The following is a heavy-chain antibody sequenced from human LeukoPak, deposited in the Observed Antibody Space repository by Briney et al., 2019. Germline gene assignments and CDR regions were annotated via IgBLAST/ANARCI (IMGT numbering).Heavy chain of an antibody. CDR2: INPSDGST. J-gene: IGHJ6*02. Sequence: ASVKVSCKASGYSFTSYHMHWVRQAPGQGLEWMGIINPSDGSTSYAQKFHGRVTLTRDTSTSTVYMELSSVTAADTAVYYCARVYECSGGSCRYGMDVWGQGTTVTVSS. V-gene: IGHV1-46*01. D-gene: IGHD2-15*01. CDR1: GYSFTSYH. CDR3: ARVYECSGGSCRYGMDV.